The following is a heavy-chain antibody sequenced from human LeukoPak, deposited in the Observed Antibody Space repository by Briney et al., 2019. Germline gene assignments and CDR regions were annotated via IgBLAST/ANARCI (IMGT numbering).Heavy chain of an antibody. CDR2: ISAYNGNT. J-gene: IGHJ6*02. CDR1: GYTFTSYG. D-gene: IGHD3-9*01. CDR3: ARSPQGYDILTGYWYYGMDV. Sequence: GASVKVPCKASGYTFTSYGISWVRQAPGQGLEWMGWISAYNGNTNYAQKLQGRVTMTTDTSTSTAYMELRSLRSDDTAVYYCARSPQGYDILTGYWYYGMDVWGQGTTVTVSS. V-gene: IGHV1-18*01.